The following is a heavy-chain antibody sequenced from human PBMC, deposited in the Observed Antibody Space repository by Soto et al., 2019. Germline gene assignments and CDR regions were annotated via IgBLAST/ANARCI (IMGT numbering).Heavy chain of an antibody. CDR1: GFRFSNYA. J-gene: IGHJ3*02. D-gene: IGHD3-10*02. CDR3: AKDFIPMYGVYDAFHI. V-gene: IGHV3-23*01. CDR2: VGGSNSDT. Sequence: EVQLLESGGGLVQPGGSLEISCGASGFRFSNYAMSWVRQAPGKGPEWVSSVGGSNSDTDYADSVKGRFTISRDNSKNTLYLQMNSLRAEDTAIYFCAKDFIPMYGVYDAFHIWGQGTTVTVSS.